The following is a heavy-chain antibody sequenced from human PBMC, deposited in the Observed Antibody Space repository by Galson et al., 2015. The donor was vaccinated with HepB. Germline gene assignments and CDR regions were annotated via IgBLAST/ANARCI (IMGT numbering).Heavy chain of an antibody. D-gene: IGHD6-19*01. CDR3: ARGYTSGWAYFDY. V-gene: IGHV3-66*01. CDR2: IYRGGST. J-gene: IGHJ4*02. CDR1: GFTVSTNY. Sequence: SLRLSCAASGFTVSTNYMSWVRQAPGKGLEWVSVIYRGGSTYYADSVKGRFTISRDNSKNTVYLQMNSLRAEDTAVYYCARGYTSGWAYFDYWGQGTLVTVSS.